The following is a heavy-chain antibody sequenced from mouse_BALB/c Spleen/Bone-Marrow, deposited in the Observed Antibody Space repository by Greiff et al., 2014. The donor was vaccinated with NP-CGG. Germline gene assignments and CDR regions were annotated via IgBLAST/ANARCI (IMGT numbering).Heavy chain of an antibody. J-gene: IGHJ4*01. CDR1: GFNIKDTY. Sequence: VQLQQSGADLVKPGASVKLSCTASGFNIKDTYIHWVKQRPEQGLEWIGSVDPANGNTKYAPKFQGKATITADTSSNTAYLRLSSLTLASTAFYFCARRFGNSPRDSSMVNWGRGTSVTVSS. V-gene: IGHV14-3*02. CDR3: ARRFGNSPRDSSMVN. CDR2: VDPANGNT. D-gene: IGHD2-1*01.